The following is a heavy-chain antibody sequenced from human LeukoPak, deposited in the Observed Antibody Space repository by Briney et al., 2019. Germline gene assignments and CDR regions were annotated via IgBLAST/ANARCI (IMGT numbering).Heavy chain of an antibody. Sequence: GGSLILSCSAYGFILSNHVMSSGRQAPGKGLQRIAVSSGSGRTIEYEDSVKGRFTISRDNSRNTLSLQMNSLRVEDTAISYCTKNVMVKRYIDYWGQGTVVTVSP. J-gene: IGHJ4*02. V-gene: IGHV3-23*01. D-gene: IGHD5-18*01. CDR2: SSGSGRTI. CDR1: GFILSNHV. CDR3: TKNVMVKRYIDY.